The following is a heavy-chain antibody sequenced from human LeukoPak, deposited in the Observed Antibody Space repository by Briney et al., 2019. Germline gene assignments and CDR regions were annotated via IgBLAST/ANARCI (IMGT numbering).Heavy chain of an antibody. D-gene: IGHD2-2*01. V-gene: IGHV4-34*01. Sequence: SGTLSLTCAVSGGSFSGYYWTWIRQPPGKGLEWIGEINHSGSTNYNPSLKSRVTISVDTSKHHFSLTLSSVTAADTAVYYCARPLGYCSSTSCPQPWFDPWRQGTLVTVPS. CDR2: INHSGST. CDR1: GGSFSGYY. CDR3: ARPLGYCSSTSCPQPWFDP. J-gene: IGHJ5*02.